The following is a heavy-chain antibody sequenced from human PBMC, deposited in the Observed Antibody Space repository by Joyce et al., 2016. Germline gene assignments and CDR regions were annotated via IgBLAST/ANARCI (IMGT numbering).Heavy chain of an antibody. CDR3: ARHVTDWFDP. D-gene: IGHD3-10*02. J-gene: IGHJ5*02. CDR1: GYSFTSHW. V-gene: IGHV5-10-1*03. CDR2: IDPRDSYT. Sequence: EVQLVQSGVEVKKPGESLRISCKGSGYSFTSHWISWVRQMPGKGLEWMGRIDPRDSYTDYSPSCEGHVTISVDKTISAAYLQWSSLRASDTAIYYCARHVTDWFDPWGQGTLVTVSS.